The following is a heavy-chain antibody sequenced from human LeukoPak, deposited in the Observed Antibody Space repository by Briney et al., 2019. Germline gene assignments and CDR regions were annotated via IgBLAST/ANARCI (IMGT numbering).Heavy chain of an antibody. V-gene: IGHV1-69*02. CDR1: GGTFSSYT. D-gene: IGHD2-15*01. Sequence: SVKVSCKASGGTFSSYTISWVRQAPGQGLEWMGRIIPILGIANYAQKFQGRVTITADKSTSTAYMELSSLRSEDTAVYYCARGSGFVVVVAATSEEFDYWGQGTLVTVSS. CDR3: ARGSGFVVVVAATSEEFDY. J-gene: IGHJ4*02. CDR2: IIPILGIA.